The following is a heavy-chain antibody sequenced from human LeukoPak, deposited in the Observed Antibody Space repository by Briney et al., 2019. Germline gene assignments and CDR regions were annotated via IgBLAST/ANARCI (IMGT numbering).Heavy chain of an antibody. CDR1: GGTFSSYA. Sequence: SVKVSCKPSGGTFSSYAISWVRQAPGRGVEWMGGVIPVFGTANYAPNFQGRVPITTGDSTSTAHMELGRWSSQDPAVLSLGTDTTGTAHTVWGQGTLVTVSS. V-gene: IGHV1-69*05. D-gene: IGHD1-1*01. CDR3: GTDTTGTAHTV. J-gene: IGHJ4*01. CDR2: VIPVFGTA.